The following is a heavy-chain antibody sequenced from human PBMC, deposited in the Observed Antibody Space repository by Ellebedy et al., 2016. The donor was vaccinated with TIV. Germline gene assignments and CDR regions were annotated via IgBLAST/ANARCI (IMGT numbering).Heavy chain of an antibody. CDR2: ITSSGTYM. J-gene: IGHJ6*02. Sequence: GESLKISXAASGFTFSDYYMTWVRQAPGKGLEYIAFITSSGTYMNYADSVKGRFTISRDNPKSTLYLQMNSLTADDTAVYYCAKRGCIGGTCYGSAMDVWGQGTTVTVSS. D-gene: IGHD2-15*01. CDR1: GFTFSDYY. V-gene: IGHV3-11*03. CDR3: AKRGCIGGTCYGSAMDV.